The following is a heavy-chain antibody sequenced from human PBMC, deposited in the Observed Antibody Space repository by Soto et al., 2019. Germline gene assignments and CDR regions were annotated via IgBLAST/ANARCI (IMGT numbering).Heavy chain of an antibody. CDR3: AGGDNYYALGV. CDR1: GSTFSNYI. D-gene: IGHD2-15*01. Sequence: QLQLVESGGGVVQPGRSLRLSCAASGSTFSNYIMHWVRQAPGKGLEWVAFISYDGSNKDYADSVEGRFTISRDNSKNTLYLQLSSLRPEDTAGYYCAGGDNYYALGVWGQGTTVTVSS. CDR2: ISYDGSNK. V-gene: IGHV3-30-3*01. J-gene: IGHJ6*02.